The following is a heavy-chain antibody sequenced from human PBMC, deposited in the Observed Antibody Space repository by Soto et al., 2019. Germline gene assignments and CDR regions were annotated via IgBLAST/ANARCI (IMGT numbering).Heavy chain of an antibody. CDR3: AREPPDSDILTGYPYYFDY. J-gene: IGHJ4*02. CDR2: ISSSSSYT. CDR1: GFTFSDYY. Sequence: QVQLVESGGGLVKPGGSLRLSCAASGFTFSDYYMSWIRQAPGKGLEWVSYISSSSSYTNYADSVKGRFTISRDNAKNSLYLQMNSLRAEDTAVYYCAREPPDSDILTGYPYYFDYWGQGTLVTVSS. D-gene: IGHD3-9*01. V-gene: IGHV3-11*05.